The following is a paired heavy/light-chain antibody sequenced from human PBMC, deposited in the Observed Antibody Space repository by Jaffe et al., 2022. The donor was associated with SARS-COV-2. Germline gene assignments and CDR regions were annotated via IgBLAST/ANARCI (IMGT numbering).Heavy chain of an antibody. D-gene: IGHD1-1*01. V-gene: IGHV3-73*02. CDR2: IRSKANTYAT. J-gene: IGHJ3*02. Sequence: EVQLVESGGGLVQPGGSLKLSCAASGFTFTGSAMHWVRQASGKGLEWVGRIRSKANTYATAYAASVKGRFTISRDDSKNTAYLQMNSLKTEDTAVYYCTRTAGATSTGGAGFAFDIWGQGTMVTVSS. CDR1: GFTFTGSA. CDR3: TRTAGATSTGGAGFAFDI.
Light chain of an antibody. V-gene: IGLV2-8*01. CDR3: SSYAGSNNFE. CDR2: EVS. CDR1: SSDNY. Sequence: QSALTQPPSASGSPGQSVTISCTGTSSDNYVSWYQQYPGKAPKLMIYEVSKRPSGVPDRFSGSKSGNTASLTVSGLQAEDEADYYCSSYAGSNNFEFGGGTKLTVL. J-gene: IGLJ3*02.